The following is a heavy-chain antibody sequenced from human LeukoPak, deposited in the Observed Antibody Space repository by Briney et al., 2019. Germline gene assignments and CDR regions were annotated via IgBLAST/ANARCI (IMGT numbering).Heavy chain of an antibody. J-gene: IGHJ4*02. CDR3: ARDVRGIVGMDYFDY. D-gene: IGHD3-22*01. CDR1: GYIFISYG. Sequence: ASVKVSCKASGYIFISYGISWVRQTPGQGLEWMGWISAYNGNTKYAQKLQGRVTMTTDTSTSTAYMELRSLRSDDTAVYYCARDVRGIVGMDYFDYWGQGTLVTVSS. CDR2: ISAYNGNT. V-gene: IGHV1-18*01.